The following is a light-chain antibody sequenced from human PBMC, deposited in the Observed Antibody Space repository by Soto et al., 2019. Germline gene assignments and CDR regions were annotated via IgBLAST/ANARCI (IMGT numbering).Light chain of an antibody. V-gene: IGLV3-21*02. CDR1: NIGSKS. Sequence: SYELTQPHSVSVATGQTARIPCGGDNIGSKSVYWYQQKPGQAPVVVVYDGSDRPSGIPERFSGSNSGTTATPTISRVEAGDEADYFCQVWDSTSDHYVFGAGTKVTVL. CDR2: DGS. CDR3: QVWDSTSDHYV. J-gene: IGLJ1*01.